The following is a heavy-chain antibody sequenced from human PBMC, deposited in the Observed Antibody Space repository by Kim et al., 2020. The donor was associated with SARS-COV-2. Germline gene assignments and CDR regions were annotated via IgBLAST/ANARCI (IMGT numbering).Heavy chain of an antibody. CDR1: GGSVSSGSYY. D-gene: IGHD3-10*01. Sequence: SETLSLTCTVSGGSVSSGSYYWSWIRQPPGKGLEWIGYIYYSGSTNYNPSLKSRVTISVDTSKNQFSLKLSSVTAADTAVYYCARESLWFGELLTNYGMDVWGQGTTVTVSS. CDR2: IYYSGST. J-gene: IGHJ6*02. V-gene: IGHV4-61*01. CDR3: ARESLWFGELLTNYGMDV.